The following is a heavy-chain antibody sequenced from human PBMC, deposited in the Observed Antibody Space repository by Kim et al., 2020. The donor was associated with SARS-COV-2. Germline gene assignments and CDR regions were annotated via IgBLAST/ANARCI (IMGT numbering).Heavy chain of an antibody. J-gene: IGHJ4*02. D-gene: IGHD6-19*01. CDR3: ATYSGVTKYYFDY. V-gene: IGHV3-23*01. Sequence: YADSVKGRFTISRDNSENTLYLQMNSLRAEDTAVYYCATYSGVTKYYFDYWGQGTLVTVSS.